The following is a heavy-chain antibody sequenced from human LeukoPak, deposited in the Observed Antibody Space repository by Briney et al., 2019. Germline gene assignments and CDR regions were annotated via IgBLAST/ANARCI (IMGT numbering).Heavy chain of an antibody. CDR2: ISYDGSNK. CDR3: AKDFVGGEFDY. J-gene: IGHJ4*02. Sequence: GGSLRLSCAASGFTFSSYAMHWVRQAPGKGLEWVAVISYDGSNKYYADSVKGRFTISRDNSKNTLYLQMNSLRAEDTAVYYCAKDFVGGEFDYWGQGTLVTVSS. V-gene: IGHV3-30*04. D-gene: IGHD2-15*01. CDR1: GFTFSSYA.